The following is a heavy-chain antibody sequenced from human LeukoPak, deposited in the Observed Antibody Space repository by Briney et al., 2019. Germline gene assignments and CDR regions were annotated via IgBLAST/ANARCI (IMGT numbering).Heavy chain of an antibody. D-gene: IGHD3-22*01. J-gene: IGHJ4*02. CDR3: ARGYYYDSSGYYPGLYFDY. Sequence: ASVKVSCKVSGYTLTELSMHWVRQAPGKGLEWIGGFDPEDGETIYAQKFQGRVTMTEDTSTDTAYMELSSLRSEDTAVYYCARGYYYDSSGYYPGLYFDYWGQGTLVTVSS. V-gene: IGHV1-24*01. CDR2: FDPEDGET. CDR1: GYTLTELS.